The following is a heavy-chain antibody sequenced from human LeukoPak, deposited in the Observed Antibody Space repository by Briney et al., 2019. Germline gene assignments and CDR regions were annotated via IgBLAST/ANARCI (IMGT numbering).Heavy chain of an antibody. J-gene: IGHJ4*02. CDR3: ARDSTYGGNFDY. D-gene: IGHD4-23*01. CDR2: IKQDGSEK. Sequence: PGGSLRLSCAASGFTFSSYWMSWVRQAPGKELEWVANIKQDGSEKYYVDSVKGRFTISRDNAKNSLYLQMNSLRAADTAVYFCARDSTYGGNFDYWGQGTLVTVSS. CDR1: GFTFSSYW. V-gene: IGHV3-7*01.